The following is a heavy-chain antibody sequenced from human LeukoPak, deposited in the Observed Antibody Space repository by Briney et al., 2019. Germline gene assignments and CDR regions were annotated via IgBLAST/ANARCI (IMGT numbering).Heavy chain of an antibody. D-gene: IGHD6-19*01. CDR2: ISTHNGYT. Sequence: GASVKVSRKTSGYTFTSFGLSWVRQAPGQGLEWMGWISTHNGYTIYAQKLQGRVTMTTDTSTSTAYVELRSLRSDDTAVYYCARNYTSGGIDYWGQGTLVIVSS. J-gene: IGHJ4*02. V-gene: IGHV1-18*01. CDR1: GYTFTSFG. CDR3: ARNYTSGGIDY.